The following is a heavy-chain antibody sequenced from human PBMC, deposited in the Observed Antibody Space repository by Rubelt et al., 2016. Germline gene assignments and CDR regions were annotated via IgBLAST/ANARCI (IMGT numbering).Heavy chain of an antibody. CDR3: ARRNSSGYYYDFDY. CDR1: GGTFSSYA. J-gene: IGHJ4*02. CDR2: IIPILGIA. V-gene: IGHV1-69*10. D-gene: IGHD3-22*01. Sequence: QVQLVQSGAEVKKPGSSVKVSCKASGGTFSSYAISWVRQAPGQGLEWMGGIIPILGIANYAQKFQGRVTSTADKSTSTAYMELSSLRSEDTAVYYCARRNSSGYYYDFDYWGQGTLVTVSS.